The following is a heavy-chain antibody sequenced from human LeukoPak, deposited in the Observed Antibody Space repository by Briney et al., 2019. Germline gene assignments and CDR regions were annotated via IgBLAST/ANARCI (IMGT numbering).Heavy chain of an antibody. J-gene: IGHJ4*02. D-gene: IGHD2-15*01. CDR1: GGTFSSYA. Sequence: SVKVSCKASGGTFSSYAISWVRQAPGQGLEWMGRIIPIFGTANYAQKFQGRVTITTDESTSTAYMELSSLRSEDTAMYYCARDTLTVVAVTYFDYWGQGTLVTVSS. CDR2: IIPIFGTA. CDR3: ARDTLTVVAVTYFDY. V-gene: IGHV1-69*05.